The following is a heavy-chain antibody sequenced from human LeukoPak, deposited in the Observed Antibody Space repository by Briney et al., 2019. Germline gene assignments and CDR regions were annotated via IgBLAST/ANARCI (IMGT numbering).Heavy chain of an antibody. CDR1: GFSRSTSGVG. CDR2: NYWDDDK. D-gene: IGHD3-3*01. J-gene: IGHJ4*02. Sequence: SGPTLVKPTQPLTLTCTFSGFSRSTSGVGVGWIRQPPEKALEWLALNYWDDDKRYSPSLKSRLTVTKDTSKNQVLLTMTNMDPVDTATYYCAHRRALAGVVNFDYWGQGTLVTVSS. CDR3: AHRRALAGVVNFDY. V-gene: IGHV2-5*02.